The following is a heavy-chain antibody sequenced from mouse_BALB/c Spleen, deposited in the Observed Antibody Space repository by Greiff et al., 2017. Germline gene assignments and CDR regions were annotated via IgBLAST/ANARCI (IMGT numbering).Heavy chain of an antibody. Sequence: VQLQQSGPGLVKPSQSLSLTCTVTGYSITSDYAWNWIRQFPGNKLEWMGYISYSGSTSYNPSLKSRISITRDTSKNQFFLQLNSVTTEDTATYYCARKRGIGLPYWYFDVWGAGTTVTVSS. CDR1: GYSITSDYA. CDR3: ARKRGIGLPYWYFDV. V-gene: IGHV3-2*02. J-gene: IGHJ1*01. CDR2: ISYSGST. D-gene: IGHD2-4*01.